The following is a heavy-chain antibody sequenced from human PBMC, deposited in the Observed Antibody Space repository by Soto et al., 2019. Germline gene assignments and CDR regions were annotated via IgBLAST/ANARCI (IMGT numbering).Heavy chain of an antibody. CDR1: GFTFSSYA. CDR3: ARDRVVAATLRGMDV. J-gene: IGHJ6*02. CDR2: ISYDGSNK. V-gene: IGHV3-30-3*01. D-gene: IGHD2-15*01. Sequence: GGSLRFSCAASGFTFSSYAMHWVRQAPGKGLEWVAVISYDGSNKYYADSVKGRFTISRDNSKNTLYLQMNSLRAEDTAVYYCARDRVVAATLRGMDVWGQGTTVTVSS.